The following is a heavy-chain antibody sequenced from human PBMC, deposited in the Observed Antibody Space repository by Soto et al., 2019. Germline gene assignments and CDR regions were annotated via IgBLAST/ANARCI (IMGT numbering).Heavy chain of an antibody. CDR1: GGTFSSYA. CDR2: IIPIFGTA. Sequence: ASVKVSCKASGGTFSSYAISWVRQAPGQGLEWMGGIIPIFGTANYAQKFQGRVTITADESTSTAYMELRSLRSDDTAVYYCARAKGIAAAGARNWFDPWGQGTLVTVSS. V-gene: IGHV1-69*13. J-gene: IGHJ5*02. D-gene: IGHD6-13*01. CDR3: ARAKGIAAAGARNWFDP.